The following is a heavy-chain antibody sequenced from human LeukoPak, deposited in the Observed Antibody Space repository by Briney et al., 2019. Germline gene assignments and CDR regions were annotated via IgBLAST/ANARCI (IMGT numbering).Heavy chain of an antibody. CDR2: IKEDGSEI. CDR3: ATTYTYARH. J-gene: IGHJ4*02. D-gene: IGHD4-11*01. V-gene: IGHV3-7*01. Sequence: PAGGSLRLSCAASGFRFNGYSMGWVRQAPGKGLEYVAHIKEDGSEIFYVDSVKGRFIISRDNAKNSLFLQMSSLGAEDTAIYFCATTYTYARHWGQGALVTVSS. CDR1: GFRFNGYS.